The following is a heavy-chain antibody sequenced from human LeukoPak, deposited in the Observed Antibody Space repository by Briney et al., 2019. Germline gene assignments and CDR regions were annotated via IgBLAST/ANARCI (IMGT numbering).Heavy chain of an antibody. CDR3: ARDIVGDFDLDY. D-gene: IGHD2-21*02. V-gene: IGHV1-18*01. CDR1: GYTFDSHG. J-gene: IGHJ4*02. Sequence: ASVKVSCKASGYTFDSHGISWLRQAPGQGLEWMGWISVYSGDTNYAQKVQGRVTMTTDTSTSTAYMELRSLTSDDTAVYFCARDIVGDFDLDYWGQGTLDTVSS. CDR2: ISVYSGDT.